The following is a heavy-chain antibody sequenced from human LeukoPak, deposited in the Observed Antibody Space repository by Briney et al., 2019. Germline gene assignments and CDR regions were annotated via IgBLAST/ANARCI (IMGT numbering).Heavy chain of an antibody. Sequence: ASVKVSCKASGGTFSSYAISWVRQAPGQGLEWMGGIIPTFGTANYAQKFQGRVTITADESTSTAYMELSSLRSEDTAVYYCARVPSPKPYCGGDCYSPPALFDYWGQGTLVTVSS. V-gene: IGHV1-69*13. CDR2: IIPTFGTA. D-gene: IGHD2-21*02. J-gene: IGHJ4*02. CDR1: GGTFSSYA. CDR3: ARVPSPKPYCGGDCYSPPALFDY.